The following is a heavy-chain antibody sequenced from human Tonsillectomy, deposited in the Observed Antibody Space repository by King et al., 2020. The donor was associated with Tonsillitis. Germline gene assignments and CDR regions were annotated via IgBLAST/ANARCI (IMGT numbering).Heavy chain of an antibody. J-gene: IGHJ3*02. D-gene: IGHD3-16*01. Sequence: VQLVESGGGLVQPGGSLKLSCAASGFTFSGSAIHWVRQASGKGLEWVGRIRSKANSYATAYAASVKGRFTISRDDSKNTAFLQMNSLKTEDTAVYYCTSSHGGAFDIWGQGTMVTVTS. V-gene: IGHV3-73*02. CDR2: IRSKANSYAT. CDR1: GFTFSGSA. CDR3: TSSHGGAFDI.